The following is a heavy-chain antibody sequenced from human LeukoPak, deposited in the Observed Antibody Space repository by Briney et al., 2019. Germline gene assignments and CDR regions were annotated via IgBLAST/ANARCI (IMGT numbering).Heavy chain of an antibody. CDR2: IYPGDSDI. CDR3: ARRSYCSGGSCFSAAFDI. V-gene: IGHV5-51*01. Sequence: GESLKISCKGSGYSFTTYWINWVRQMPGKGLEWMGIIYPGDSDIRYSPSFQGQVTISADKSISTAYLQWSSLKASDTAMYYCARRSYCSGGSCFSAAFDIWGQGTMVTVSS. J-gene: IGHJ3*02. D-gene: IGHD2-15*01. CDR1: GYSFTTYW.